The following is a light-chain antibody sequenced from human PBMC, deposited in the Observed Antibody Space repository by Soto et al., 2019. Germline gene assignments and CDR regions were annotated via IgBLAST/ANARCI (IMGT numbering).Light chain of an antibody. CDR3: QHYNSYSEA. CDR2: KAS. Sequence: DIQTIQTPSTLSGSVGDRVTITCRASQTISSWLAWYQQKPGKAPKLLIYKASTLKSGVPSRFSGSGSGTEFTLTISSLQPDDFATYYCQHYNSYSEAFGQGTKVDIK. J-gene: IGKJ1*01. CDR1: QTISSW. V-gene: IGKV1-5*03.